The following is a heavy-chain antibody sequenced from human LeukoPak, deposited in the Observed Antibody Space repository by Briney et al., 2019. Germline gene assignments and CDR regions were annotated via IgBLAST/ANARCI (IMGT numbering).Heavy chain of an antibody. J-gene: IGHJ4*02. V-gene: IGHV4-39*07. D-gene: IGHD6-19*01. CDR1: GGSISSSNSY. CDR2: IYYSGST. CDR3: ASAVPYSSGWSLLY. Sequence: SETLSLTCTVSGGSISSSNSYWGWIRRPPGKGLEWIGSIYYSGSTYYNPSLKSRVTISVDTSKNQFSLKLSSVTAADTAVYYCASAVPYSSGWSLLYWGQGTLVTVSS.